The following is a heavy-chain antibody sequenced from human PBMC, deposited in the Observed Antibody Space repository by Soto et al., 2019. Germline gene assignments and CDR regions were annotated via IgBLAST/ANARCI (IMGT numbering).Heavy chain of an antibody. J-gene: IGHJ6*02. Sequence: ASVKVSCKASGYTFTGYYMHWVRQAPGQGLEWMGWINPNSGGTNYAQKFQGWVTMTRDTSISTAYMELSRLRSDDTAVYYCARSVLRYFDWLSPESDCYYGMDVWGQGTTVTVSS. CDR2: INPNSGGT. D-gene: IGHD3-9*01. V-gene: IGHV1-2*04. CDR3: ARSVLRYFDWLSPESDCYYGMDV. CDR1: GYTFTGYY.